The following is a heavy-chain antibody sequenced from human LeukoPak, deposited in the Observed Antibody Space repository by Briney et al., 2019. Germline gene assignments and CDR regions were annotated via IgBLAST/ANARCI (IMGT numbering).Heavy chain of an antibody. V-gene: IGHV1-18*01. J-gene: IGHJ3*01. CDR3: ARDEGAPIAAANV. Sequence: ASVKVSCKASGYNFTSYTISWVRQAPGQGLEWMGWISAYNGNTNYGQKLQGRVTMTTDTSTSTAYMELRSLRPDHTAVYYCARDEGAPIAAANVWGRGTMVTVSS. D-gene: IGHD6-13*01. CDR2: ISAYNGNT. CDR1: GYNFTSYT.